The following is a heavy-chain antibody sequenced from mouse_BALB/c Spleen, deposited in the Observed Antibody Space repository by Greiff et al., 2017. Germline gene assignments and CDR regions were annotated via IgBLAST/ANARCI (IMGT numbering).Heavy chain of an antibody. CDR1: GFTFSSFG. D-gene: IGHD2-2*01. CDR2: ISSGSSTI. J-gene: IGHJ4*01. Sequence: EVQRVESGGGLVQPGGSRKLSCAASGFTFSSFGMHWVRQAPEKGLEWVAYISSGSSTIYYADTVKGRFTISRDNPKNTLFLQMTSLRSEDTAMYYCARSLNGYGAMDYWGQGTSVTVSS. V-gene: IGHV5-17*02. CDR3: ARSLNGYGAMDY.